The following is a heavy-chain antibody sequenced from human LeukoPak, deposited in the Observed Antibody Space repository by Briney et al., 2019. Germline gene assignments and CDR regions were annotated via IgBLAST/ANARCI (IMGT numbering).Heavy chain of an antibody. V-gene: IGHV3-74*01. CDR3: ARVDSSRNQWLVREPFFDY. Sequence: GGSLRLSCAASGFTFSSYWMHWVRKAPGKGLVWVSRINSDGSSTSYADSVKGRFTISRDNAKNTLYLQMNSLRAEDTAVYYCARVDSSRNQWLVREPFFDYWGQGTLVTVSS. D-gene: IGHD6-19*01. CDR1: GFTFSSYW. CDR2: INSDGSST. J-gene: IGHJ4*02.